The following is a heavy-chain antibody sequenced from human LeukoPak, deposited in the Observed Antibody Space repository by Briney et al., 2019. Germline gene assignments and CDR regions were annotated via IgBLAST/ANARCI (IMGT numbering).Heavy chain of an antibody. Sequence: PGGSLRLSCAASGFTFSSYGMHWVRRAPGKGLEWVAFIRYDGSNKYYADSVKGRFTISRDNSKNTLYLQMNSLRAEDTAVYYCAKDGLRFWSGYYLDYWGQGTLVTVSS. CDR2: IRYDGSNK. V-gene: IGHV3-30*02. J-gene: IGHJ4*02. D-gene: IGHD3-3*01. CDR3: AKDGLRFWSGYYLDY. CDR1: GFTFSSYG.